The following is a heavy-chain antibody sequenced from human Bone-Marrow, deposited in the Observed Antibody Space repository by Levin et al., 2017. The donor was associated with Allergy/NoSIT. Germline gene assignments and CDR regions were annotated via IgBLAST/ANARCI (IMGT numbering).Heavy chain of an antibody. CDR3: VRETSYAFDI. V-gene: IGHV3-11*05. Sequence: GGSLRLSCAASGFSFSDYYMNWIRQAPGQGLEWISYISSTGTSTNYADSVKGRFTISRDNAKRSLYLQVNSLRADDTAVYDCVRETSYAFDIWGQGTMVTVSS. J-gene: IGHJ3*02. CDR1: GFSFSDYY. CDR2: ISSTGTST.